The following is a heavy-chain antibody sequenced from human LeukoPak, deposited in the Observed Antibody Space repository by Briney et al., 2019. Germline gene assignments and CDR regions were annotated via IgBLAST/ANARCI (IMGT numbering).Heavy chain of an antibody. CDR1: GFTFSSYW. CDR2: INSDGSST. CDR3: AAHLYYYYYGMDV. J-gene: IGHJ6*02. V-gene: IGHV3-74*01. Sequence: GGSLRLSCAASGFTFSSYWMHWVRQAPGKGLVWVSRINSDGSSTSYADSVKGRFTISRDNAKNTLYLQMNSLRAEDTAVYYCAAHLYYYYYGMDVWGQGTTATVSS.